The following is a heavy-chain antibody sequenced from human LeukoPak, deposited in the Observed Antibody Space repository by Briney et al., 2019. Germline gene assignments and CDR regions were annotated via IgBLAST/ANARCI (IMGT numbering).Heavy chain of an antibody. CDR1: GGSISSSSYY. CDR2: IYYSGST. Sequence: SETLSLTCTVSGGSISSSSYYWGWIRQPPGKGLEWIGSIYYSGSTYYNPSLKSRVTISVDTSKNQFSLKLSSVTAADTAVYYCAGPAHYAAHAFDIWGQGTMVTVSS. V-gene: IGHV4-39*07. CDR3: AGPAHYAAHAFDI. J-gene: IGHJ3*02. D-gene: IGHD4-17*01.